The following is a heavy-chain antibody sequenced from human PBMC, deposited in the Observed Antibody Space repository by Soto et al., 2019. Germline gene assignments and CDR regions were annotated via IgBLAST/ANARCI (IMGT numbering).Heavy chain of an antibody. D-gene: IGHD6-13*01. CDR1: GFTFSSYG. CDR2: ISYDGSNK. J-gene: IGHJ4*02. Sequence: GGSLRLSCAASGFTFSSYGMHWVRQAPGKGLEWVAVISYDGSNKYYADSVKGRFTISRDNSKNTLYLQMNSLRAEDTAVYYCAKDDRIAAAGTQSNFDYWGQGTLVTVSS. CDR3: AKDDRIAAAGTQSNFDY. V-gene: IGHV3-30*18.